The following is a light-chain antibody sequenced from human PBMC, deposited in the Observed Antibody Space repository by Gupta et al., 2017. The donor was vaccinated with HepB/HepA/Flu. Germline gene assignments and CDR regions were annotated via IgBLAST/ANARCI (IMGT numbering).Light chain of an antibody. CDR1: SSNIGAGYD. CDR2: GNS. CDR3: QSYDSSLSVV. J-gene: IGLJ2*01. V-gene: IGLV1-40*01. Sequence: QSVLTQPPSVSGAPGQRVTISCTGSSSNIGAGYDVHWYQQPPGTAPKLLIYGNSNRPSGVPDRFSGSKSGTAASLAITGRQAEEEADYYCQSYDSSLSVVFGGGTKLTVL.